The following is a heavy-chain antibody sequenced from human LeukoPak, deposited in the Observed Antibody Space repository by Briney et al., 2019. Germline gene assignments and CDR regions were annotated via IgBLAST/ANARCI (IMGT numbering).Heavy chain of an antibody. CDR1: GGSISSYY. CDR2: IYYSGST. Sequence: SETLSLTCTVSGGSISSYYWSWIRQPPGKGLEWIGYIYYSGSTNYNPSLKSRVTISVGTSKNQFSLKLSSVTAADTAVYYCARDTGSGLDYWGQGTLVTVSS. V-gene: IGHV4-59*01. CDR3: ARDTGSGLDY. D-gene: IGHD2-8*02. J-gene: IGHJ4*02.